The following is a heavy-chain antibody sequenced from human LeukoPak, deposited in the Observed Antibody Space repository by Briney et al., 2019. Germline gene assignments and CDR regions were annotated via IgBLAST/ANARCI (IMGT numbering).Heavy chain of an antibody. J-gene: IGHJ3*02. CDR1: GFTVSSNY. CDR2: IYSGGST. V-gene: IGHV3-53*01. D-gene: IGHD3-3*01. Sequence: GGSLRLSCAASGFTVSSNYMSWVRQAPGKGLEWVSVIYSGGSTYYADSVKGRFTISRDNSKNTLYLQMNSLRAEDTAVYYCARDSPRRFGVVISKAPDAFDIWGQGTMVTVSS. CDR3: ARDSPRRFGVVISKAPDAFDI.